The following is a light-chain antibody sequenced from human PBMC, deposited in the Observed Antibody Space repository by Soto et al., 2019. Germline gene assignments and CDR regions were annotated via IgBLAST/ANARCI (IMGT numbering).Light chain of an antibody. CDR1: NVSSSA. J-gene: IGKJ3*01. V-gene: IGKV1D-13*01. Sequence: AVPLTQSPSSLSASVGDGFTITWRARNVSSSALAWYQQTPGRPPKLLIYDASTWESGVPSRFSGSRSGTDFTLTVSSLQPEDFATYYCQQFDEYPITFGHGAKVD. CDR2: DAS. CDR3: QQFDEYPIT.